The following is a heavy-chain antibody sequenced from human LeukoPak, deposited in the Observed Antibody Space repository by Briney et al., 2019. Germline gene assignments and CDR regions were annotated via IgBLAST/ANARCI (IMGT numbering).Heavy chain of an antibody. CDR3: AKGFLYYYDSSGYYRDGTGY. J-gene: IGHJ4*02. Sequence: PGGSLRLSCAASGFTFSSYGMHWVRQAPGKGLEWVAVIRYDGSNKYYADSVKGRFTISRANSKNTLYLQINSLRAEDTAVYCWAKGFLYYYDSSGYYRDGTGYWGQGTLVTVSS. V-gene: IGHV3-30*02. D-gene: IGHD3-22*01. CDR1: GFTFSSYG. CDR2: IRYDGSNK.